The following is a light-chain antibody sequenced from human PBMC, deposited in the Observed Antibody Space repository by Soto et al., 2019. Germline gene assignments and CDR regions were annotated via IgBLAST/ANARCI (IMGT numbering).Light chain of an antibody. Sequence: DVVMTQSPLSLPVTLGQPASISCRSSQSLVYSDGNTYLNWLQQRPGQSPRRLIYKVSNRDSGVPDRFSGSGSGTDFTLKISRVEAEDVGLYYCIQGTHWPPTFGQGTKVEIK. J-gene: IGKJ1*01. CDR2: KVS. V-gene: IGKV2-30*01. CDR3: IQGTHWPPT. CDR1: QSLVYSDGNTY.